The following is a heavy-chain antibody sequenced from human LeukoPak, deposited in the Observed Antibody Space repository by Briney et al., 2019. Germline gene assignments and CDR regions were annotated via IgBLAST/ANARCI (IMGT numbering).Heavy chain of an antibody. J-gene: IGHJ6*02. CDR2: ISYDGSNK. CDR1: GFTFSSYA. D-gene: IGHD3-9*01. CDR3: AREYYDILTGYSYYGMDI. Sequence: GGSLRLSCAASGFTFSSYAVHWVRQAPGKGLEWVAVISYDGSNKYYADSVEGRFTISRDNSKNTLYLQMNSLRAEDTAAYYCAREYYDILTGYSYYGMDIWGQGTTVTVSS. V-gene: IGHV3-30-3*01.